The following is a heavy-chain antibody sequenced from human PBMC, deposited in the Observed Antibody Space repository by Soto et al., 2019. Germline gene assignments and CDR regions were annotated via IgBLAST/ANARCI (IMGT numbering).Heavy chain of an antibody. J-gene: IGHJ4*02. Sequence: EVQVLESGGGLVQPGGSPRLSCVASGFTFSDFAMSWVRQAPGKGLEWVSSISGSGGTIYYADSVKGRFTISRDNSNNTLYLQMHSLRADDTAVYFCAKLRGSGWYFHYWGQGTLVAVSS. CDR1: GFTFSDFA. CDR3: AKLRGSGWYFHY. CDR2: ISGSGGTI. D-gene: IGHD6-19*01. V-gene: IGHV3-23*01.